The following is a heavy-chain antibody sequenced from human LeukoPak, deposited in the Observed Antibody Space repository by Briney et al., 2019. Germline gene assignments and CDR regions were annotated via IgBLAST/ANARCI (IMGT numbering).Heavy chain of an antibody. V-gene: IGHV4-38-2*01. Sequence: SETLSLTCALSGYSISSGYYWGWIRQPPGKGLEWIGSLYHSGTTYYNPSLKSRVTISVDRSKNQFSLKLAAVTAADTALYYCARGSNNYYGSGSYNNWCDLWGQGTLVTVSS. J-gene: IGHJ5*02. D-gene: IGHD3-10*01. CDR3: ARGSNNYYGSGSYNNWCDL. CDR1: GYSISSGYY. CDR2: LYHSGTT.